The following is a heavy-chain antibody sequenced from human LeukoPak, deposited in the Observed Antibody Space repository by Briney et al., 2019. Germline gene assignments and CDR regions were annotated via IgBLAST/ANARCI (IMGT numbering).Heavy chain of an antibody. Sequence: SETLSLTCTVSGGSISSSSYYWGWIRQPPGKGLEWIGSIYYSGSTYYNPSLKSRVTISVDTSKNQFSLKLSSVTAADTAVYYCARLSSDDFWSGYYHYYYYYMDVGGKGPTVTVSS. V-gene: IGHV4-39*01. CDR3: ARLSSDDFWSGYYHYYYYYMDV. CDR1: GGSISSSSYY. D-gene: IGHD3-3*01. CDR2: IYYSGST. J-gene: IGHJ6*03.